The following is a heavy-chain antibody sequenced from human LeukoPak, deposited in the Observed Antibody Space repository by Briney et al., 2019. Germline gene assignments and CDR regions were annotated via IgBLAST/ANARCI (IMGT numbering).Heavy chain of an antibody. CDR1: GYSFTRYW. CDR2: IYRGDSDT. Sequence: GESLKISCKGSGYSFTRYWIGWVRQMPGKGLEWMGIIYRGDSDTRYSPSFQGQVTISADKSISTAYLQWSSLKASDTAMYYCARSPIRYFDWSSSRWFDPWGQGTPVTVSS. CDR3: ARSPIRYFDWSSSRWFDP. J-gene: IGHJ5*02. V-gene: IGHV5-51*01. D-gene: IGHD3-9*01.